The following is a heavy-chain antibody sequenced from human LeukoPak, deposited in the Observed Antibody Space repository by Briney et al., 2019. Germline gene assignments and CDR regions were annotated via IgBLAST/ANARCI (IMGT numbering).Heavy chain of an antibody. CDR1: GFXFSSYW. Sequence: GSLRLSCAASGFXFSSYWMSWVRQAPGKGLEWVAKIKQDGSEKYYVDSVKGRFTISRDNAKKSLYLQMNSLRAEDTAVYYCAREGVTTPYGMDVWGQGNTVTVSS. J-gene: IGHJ6*02. CDR2: IKQDGSEK. D-gene: IGHD4-17*01. CDR3: AREGVTTPYGMDV. V-gene: IGHV3-7*04.